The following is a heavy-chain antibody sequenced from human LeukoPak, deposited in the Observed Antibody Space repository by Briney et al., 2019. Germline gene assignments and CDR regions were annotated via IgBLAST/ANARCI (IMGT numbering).Heavy chain of an antibody. J-gene: IGHJ2*01. D-gene: IGHD6-19*01. V-gene: IGHV4-4*09. Sequence: SETLSLTCTVSGGSVSSYYWSWLRQPPGKGLEWIGYIYNNENTKYNSSLTSRVTMSVDTSKYQFFLKLSSVTAADTAVYYCARFHSGPSGWYVLWYFDLWGRGTLVTVSS. CDR1: GGSVSSYY. CDR2: IYNNENT. CDR3: ARFHSGPSGWYVLWYFDL.